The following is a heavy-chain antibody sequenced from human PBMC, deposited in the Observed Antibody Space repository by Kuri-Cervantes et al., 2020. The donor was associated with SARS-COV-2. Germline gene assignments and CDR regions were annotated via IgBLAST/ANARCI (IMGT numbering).Heavy chain of an antibody. CDR1: GFSLSTSGVG. CDR2: IYWDDDK. D-gene: IGHD6-13*01. J-gene: IGHJ5*02. Sequence: SCPTLVKPTQTLPLTFTFSGFSLSTSGVGVGWIRQPPGKALEWLALIYWDDDKYYSTSLKTRLTISKDTSKNQVVLTMTNMDPVDTATYYCARGPGYSSSWSTYNWFDPWGQGTLVTVSS. CDR3: ARGPGYSSSWSTYNWFDP. V-gene: IGHV2-70*01.